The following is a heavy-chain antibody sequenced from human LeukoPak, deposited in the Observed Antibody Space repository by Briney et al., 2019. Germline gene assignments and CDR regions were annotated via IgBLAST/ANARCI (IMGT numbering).Heavy chain of an antibody. CDR1: GGSISSYY. CDR3: ARGTAYYDFWSGYSISGFTSPHWFDP. Sequence: TSETLSLTCTVSGGSISSYYWSWIRQPPGKGLEWIGYIYYSGSTNYNPSLKSRVTISVDTSKNQFSLKLSSATAADTAVYYCARGTAYYDFWSGYSISGFTSPHWFDPWGQGTLVTVSS. D-gene: IGHD3-3*01. CDR2: IYYSGST. V-gene: IGHV4-59*01. J-gene: IGHJ5*02.